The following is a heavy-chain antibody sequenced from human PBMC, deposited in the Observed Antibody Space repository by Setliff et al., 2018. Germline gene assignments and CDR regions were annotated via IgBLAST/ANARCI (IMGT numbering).Heavy chain of an antibody. CDR2: SSAYNGKT. D-gene: IGHD5-12*01. Sequence: ASVKVSCKASGGTFSSYGISWMRQAPGQGLEWMGWSSAYNGKTQYAQKFQGRVTMTTDTSTSTAYMELMSLTSDDTALYFCARDLGDLVATILSFFDYWGQGTLVTVSS. CDR1: GGTFSSYG. CDR3: ARDLGDLVATILSFFDY. V-gene: IGHV1-18*01. J-gene: IGHJ4*02.